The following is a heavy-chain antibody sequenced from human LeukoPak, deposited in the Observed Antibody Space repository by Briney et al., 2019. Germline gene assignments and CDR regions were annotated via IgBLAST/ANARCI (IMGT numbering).Heavy chain of an antibody. V-gene: IGHV3-21*01. D-gene: IGHD6-13*01. Sequence: PGGSLRLSCAASGFTFSSYSMNWVCQAPGKGLEWVSSISSSSSYIYYADSVKGRFTISRDNAKNSLYLQMNSLRAEDTAVYYCARLHSWGIAAAGDSFDYWGQGTLVTVSS. CDR2: ISSSSSYI. CDR3: ARLHSWGIAAAGDSFDY. J-gene: IGHJ4*02. CDR1: GFTFSSYS.